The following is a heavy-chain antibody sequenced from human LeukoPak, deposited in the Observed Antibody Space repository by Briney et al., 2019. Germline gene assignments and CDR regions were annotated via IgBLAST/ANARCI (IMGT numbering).Heavy chain of an antibody. Sequence: AASVTVSCKASGYTFTNYGINWVRQAPGQGLEWMAWISAYNGYTKYAEKLQGRVTMTTDTSTSTAYMDLRSLRSDDTAVYYCARDRSPRHYYDTSDYHGAAHYWGQGTLVTVSS. CDR2: ISAYNGYT. CDR1: GYTFTNYG. V-gene: IGHV1-18*01. J-gene: IGHJ4*02. D-gene: IGHD3-22*01. CDR3: ARDRSPRHYYDTSDYHGAAHY.